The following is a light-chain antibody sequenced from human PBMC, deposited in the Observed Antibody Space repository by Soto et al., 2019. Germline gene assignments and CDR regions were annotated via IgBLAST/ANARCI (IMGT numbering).Light chain of an antibody. Sequence: EIVLTQSPATLSLSPGERATLSCRASQSVSSYLAWYQQKPGQAPRLLIYDASNRATGIPARFSGRGSGTDFTLTISSLEPEDCAVYYCQQRSNWPRTFGQGTKLEIK. CDR3: QQRSNWPRT. V-gene: IGKV3-11*01. CDR2: DAS. CDR1: QSVSSY. J-gene: IGKJ2*01.